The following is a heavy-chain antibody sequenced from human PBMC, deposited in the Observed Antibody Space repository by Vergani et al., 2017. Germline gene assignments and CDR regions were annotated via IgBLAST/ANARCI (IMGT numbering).Heavy chain of an antibody. V-gene: IGHV4-39*01. J-gene: IGHJ4*02. CDR3: ARPHIDYGDYYFDS. D-gene: IGHD4-17*01. CDR2: IYYSGSP. CDR1: GGSISSSNYY. Sequence: QVQLQQWGAGLLKPSETLSLTCTVSGGSISSSNYYWGWIRQPPGRGLEWIGSIYYSGSPYYNPSLKSRVTISVDTSKNQFSLRLASVTAADTAVYYCARPHIDYGDYYFDSWGQGILVTVSS.